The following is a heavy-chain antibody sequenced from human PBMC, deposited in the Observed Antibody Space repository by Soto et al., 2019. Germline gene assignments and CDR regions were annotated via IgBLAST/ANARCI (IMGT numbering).Heavy chain of an antibody. J-gene: IGHJ6*02. CDR3: ARRQISPHTRGAESARGGMDV. CDR2: IWNDGNGY. Sequence: QVQLVESGGGVVQPGRSLRLSCAASGFNFNNYGMHWVRQAPGKGLEWVAVIWNDGNGYYYANSVKGRFTISRDNSKNTLYLQMSSLRAEDTAVYYCARRQISPHTRGAESARGGMDVCGQGNTVTVSS. D-gene: IGHD1-26*01. CDR1: GFNFNNYG. V-gene: IGHV3-33*01.